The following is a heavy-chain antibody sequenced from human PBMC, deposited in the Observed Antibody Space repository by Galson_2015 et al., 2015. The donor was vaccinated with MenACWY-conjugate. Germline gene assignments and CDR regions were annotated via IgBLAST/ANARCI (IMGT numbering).Heavy chain of an antibody. V-gene: IGHV1-18*01. Sequence: SVKVSCKASGYTFTSYGISWVRQAPGQGLEWMGWISAYNGNTNYAQKLQGRVTMTTDTSTSTAYMELRSLRSDDTAVYYCATGIAAAGISAFDIWGQGTMVTVSS. CDR2: ISAYNGNT. CDR3: ATGIAAAGISAFDI. CDR1: GYTFTSYG. J-gene: IGHJ3*02. D-gene: IGHD6-13*01.